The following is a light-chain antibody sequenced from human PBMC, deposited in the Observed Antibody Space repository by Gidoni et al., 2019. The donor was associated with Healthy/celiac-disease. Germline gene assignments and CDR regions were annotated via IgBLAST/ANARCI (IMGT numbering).Light chain of an antibody. Sequence: ESVLTKSPGTLSLSPGERATLACRASQSVSSSYLAWYQQKPGQAPRLLLYGASSRATGIPDRFSCSGSGTDFTLTISRLEPEDFAVSSCQQYGSSPRTFGQGTKVEIK. V-gene: IGKV3-20*01. CDR3: QQYGSSPRT. J-gene: IGKJ1*01. CDR2: GAS. CDR1: QSVSSSY.